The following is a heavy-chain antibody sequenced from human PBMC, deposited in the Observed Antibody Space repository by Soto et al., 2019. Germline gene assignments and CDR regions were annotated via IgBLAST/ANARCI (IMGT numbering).Heavy chain of an antibody. Sequence: GGSLRLSCAASGFTFSSYAMSWVRQAPGKGLEWVSAISGSGGSTYYADSVKGRFTISRDNSKNTLYLQMNSLRAEDTAVYYCARKVDTASEAINWFDPWGQGTLVNVSS. CDR2: ISGSGGST. J-gene: IGHJ5*02. CDR3: ARKVDTASEAINWFDP. CDR1: GFTFSSYA. D-gene: IGHD5-18*01. V-gene: IGHV3-23*01.